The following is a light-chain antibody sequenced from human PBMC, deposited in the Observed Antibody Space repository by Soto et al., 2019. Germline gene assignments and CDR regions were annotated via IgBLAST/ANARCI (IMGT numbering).Light chain of an antibody. Sequence: QSALTQPPSASGSPGQSVTISCTGMGSDVGGYNYVSWYQQHPGKAPKLMIYEVTKRPSGVPDRFSGSKSGNTASLTVSGLQAEDEADYYCSSYAGSNSVLFGGGTKLTVL. CDR1: GSDVGGYNY. CDR2: EVT. V-gene: IGLV2-8*01. CDR3: SSYAGSNSVL. J-gene: IGLJ2*01.